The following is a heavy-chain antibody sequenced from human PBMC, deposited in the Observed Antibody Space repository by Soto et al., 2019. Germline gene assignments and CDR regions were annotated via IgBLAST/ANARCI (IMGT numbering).Heavy chain of an antibody. CDR2: IYYYNGNT. CDR3: ARATYYFDSSGYQTSFFDY. J-gene: IGHJ4*02. CDR1: GGSISSGAYY. D-gene: IGHD3-22*01. Sequence: SEPLSLTCTVSGGSISSGAYYWSWIRQHPGQGLEWIGYIYYYNGNTYYNPSLKSRVTISVDTSKNQFSLKLTSVTAADTAVYYCARATYYFDSSGYQTSFFDYWAQGTLVTVSS. V-gene: IGHV4-31*03.